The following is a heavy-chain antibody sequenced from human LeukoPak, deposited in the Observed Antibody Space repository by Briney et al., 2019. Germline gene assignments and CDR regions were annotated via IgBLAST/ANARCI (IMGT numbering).Heavy chain of an antibody. CDR1: GFTLANAW. Sequence: GGSLRLSRAASGFTLANAWMSWVRQSPGKGREGLSYITVGCSTITYYADSVKGRFTISRDNAKNSLDLQMTSLRAEDTAIYYCGSLHNRALWGQGTLVTVSS. D-gene: IGHD2/OR15-2a*01. CDR3: GSLHNRAL. CDR2: ITVGCSTIT. V-gene: IGHV3-48*01. J-gene: IGHJ1*01.